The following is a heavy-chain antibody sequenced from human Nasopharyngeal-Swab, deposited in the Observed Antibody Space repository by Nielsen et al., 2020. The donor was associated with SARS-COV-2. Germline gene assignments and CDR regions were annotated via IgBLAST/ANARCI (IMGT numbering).Heavy chain of an antibody. V-gene: IGHV4-39*01. J-gene: IGHJ5*02. CDR1: GGSISSSSYY. CDR2: IYYSGST. CDR3: AATSVLRFLEWLNNWFDP. Sequence: ESLKISCPVSGGSISSSSYYWGWLRQPPGKGLEWIGSIYYSGSTYYNPSLKSRVTISVDTSKNQFSLKLSSVTAADTAVYYCAATSVLRFLEWLNNWFDPWGQGTLVTVSS. D-gene: IGHD3-3*01.